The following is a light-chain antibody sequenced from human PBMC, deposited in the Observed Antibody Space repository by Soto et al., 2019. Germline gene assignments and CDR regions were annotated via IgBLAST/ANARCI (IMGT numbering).Light chain of an antibody. V-gene: IGKV3-15*01. CDR3: QQYNTWPRT. CDR1: QGIKDY. Sequence: EIVMTQSPATLSVSPGERATLSCRASQGIKDYLAWFQQKPGQAPRLLIYGASTRATAIPARFSGSGSGTEFTISISSLQSEDFAVYYCQQYNTWPRTFGQGTKVETK. J-gene: IGKJ1*01. CDR2: GAS.